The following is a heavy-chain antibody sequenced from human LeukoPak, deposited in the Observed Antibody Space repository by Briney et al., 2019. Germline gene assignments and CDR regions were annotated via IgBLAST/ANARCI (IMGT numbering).Heavy chain of an antibody. CDR2: IQYDRTNE. CDR1: GFTFSDYY. Sequence: PGGSVRLSCAASGFTFSDYYINWVRQAPGKGLEWVAYIQYDRTNEQYAHSVKGRFRISRDNSNNILYLQMNSLRTEDTAVYYCAKDRCSNGIGCYYYYMEVWGKGTTVTISS. J-gene: IGHJ6*03. D-gene: IGHD2-8*01. CDR3: AKDRCSNGIGCYYYYMEV. V-gene: IGHV3-30*02.